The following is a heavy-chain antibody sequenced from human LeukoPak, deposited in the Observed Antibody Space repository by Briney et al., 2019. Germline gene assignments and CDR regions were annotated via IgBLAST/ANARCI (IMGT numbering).Heavy chain of an antibody. J-gene: IGHJ4*02. Sequence: GDSVKVSCKASGYTFTSYAISWVRQAPGQGLEWMGWMNPNSGNTGYAQKFQGRVTMTRNTSISTAYMELSSLRSEDTAVYYCARDEGVRNYWGQGTLVTVSS. D-gene: IGHD3-10*01. CDR1: GYTFTSYA. CDR2: MNPNSGNT. CDR3: ARDEGVRNY. V-gene: IGHV1-8*01.